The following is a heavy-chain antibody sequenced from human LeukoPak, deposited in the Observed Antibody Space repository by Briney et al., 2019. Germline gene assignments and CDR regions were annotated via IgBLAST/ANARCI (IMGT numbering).Heavy chain of an antibody. Sequence: AGSLRLTCAASGFTFSTYAMSWVRQAPGKGLEWVSGISGSGGSTYYADSVKGRFTNSRDNSKNKLYLQMNSLRAEDTAVYYCAKDKSCSTVSCYVGYWGQGTLVSVSS. CDR2: ISGSGGST. D-gene: IGHD2-2*01. CDR1: GFTFSTYA. V-gene: IGHV3-23*01. J-gene: IGHJ4*02. CDR3: AKDKSCSTVSCYVGY.